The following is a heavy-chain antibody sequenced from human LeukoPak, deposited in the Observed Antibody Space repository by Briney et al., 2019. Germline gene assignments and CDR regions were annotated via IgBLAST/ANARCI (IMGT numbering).Heavy chain of an antibody. CDR2: IWYDGSRK. CDR1: GFSFSSYG. D-gene: IGHD6-13*01. J-gene: IGHJ4*02. Sequence: QPGRSLTLSCAASGFSFSSYGIHWVRQAPGKGLEWVTLIWYDGSRKYYADSVKGRFTISRDNSKNMVYLQMNSLRAEDTAVYYCARVSPYVTYSTRPYYFDYWGQGTLVTVSS. V-gene: IGHV3-33*01. CDR3: ARVSPYVTYSTRPYYFDY.